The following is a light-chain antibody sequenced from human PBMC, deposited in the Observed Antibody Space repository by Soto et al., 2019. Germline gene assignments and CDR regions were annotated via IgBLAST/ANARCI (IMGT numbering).Light chain of an antibody. CDR3: HLYNSVSGYT. CDR2: DAS. Sequence: DIQMTQSPSTLSASIGDRVTITCRASQSINNFLAWYQQKPGKAPKLLIYDASSLDSGVPSRFSGSGYGTEFTLTIRSLQADDFAIYYCHLYNSVSGYTFGQGTKLEI. CDR1: QSINNF. V-gene: IGKV1-5*01. J-gene: IGKJ2*01.